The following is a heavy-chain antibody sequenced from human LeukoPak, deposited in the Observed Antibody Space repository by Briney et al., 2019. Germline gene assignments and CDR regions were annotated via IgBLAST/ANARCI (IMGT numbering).Heavy chain of an antibody. Sequence: PGGSLRLSCAASGFTFSSYGMHWVRQAPVKGLEWVSYISSSSSTIYYADSVKGRFTISRDNAKNSLYLQMNSLRAEDTAVYYCARDPRYYYGSGSYEYYFDYWGQGTLVTVSS. V-gene: IGHV3-48*01. CDR2: ISSSSSTI. J-gene: IGHJ4*02. CDR3: ARDPRYYYGSGSYEYYFDY. CDR1: GFTFSSYG. D-gene: IGHD3-10*01.